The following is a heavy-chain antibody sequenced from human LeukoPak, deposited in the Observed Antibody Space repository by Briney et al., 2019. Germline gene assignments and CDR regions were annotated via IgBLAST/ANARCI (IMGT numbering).Heavy chain of an antibody. Sequence: PGGSLRLSCAASGFTFSSYSMNWVRQAPGKGLEWVSSISSSSSYIYYADSVKGRFTISRDNAKNSLYLQMNSLRAEDTAVYYCARGITIFGVVKNWGKGTLVTVSS. CDR1: GFTFSSYS. CDR2: ISSSSSYI. J-gene: IGHJ4*02. CDR3: ARGITIFGVVKN. D-gene: IGHD3-3*01. V-gene: IGHV3-21*01.